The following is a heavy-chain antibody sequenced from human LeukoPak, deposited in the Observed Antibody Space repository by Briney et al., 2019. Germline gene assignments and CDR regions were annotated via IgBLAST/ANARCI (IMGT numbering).Heavy chain of an antibody. V-gene: IGHV3-21*01. Sequence: GGSLRLSCAASGFTFSSYSVNWVRQAPGKGLEWVSSISSSSSYIYYADSVKGRFTISRDNAKNSLYLQMNSLRAEDTAVYYCARDEIGAAGTGGGDYFDYWGQGTLVTVSS. CDR1: GFTFSSYS. D-gene: IGHD6-13*01. CDR3: ARDEIGAAGTGGGDYFDY. J-gene: IGHJ4*02. CDR2: ISSSSSYI.